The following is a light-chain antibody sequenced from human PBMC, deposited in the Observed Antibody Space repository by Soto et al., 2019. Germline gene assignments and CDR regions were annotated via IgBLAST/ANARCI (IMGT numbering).Light chain of an antibody. J-gene: IGLJ1*01. CDR1: NSDVGGYNY. V-gene: IGLV2-14*01. Sequence: QSALTQPASVAGSPGQSITISCTGTNSDVGGYNYVSWYQQHPGKAPKLMICDVSNRPSGVSNRFSGSKSGNTASLTISGLQAEDEADYYCSSYTSSSTYVFATGTKLTV. CDR2: DVS. CDR3: SSYTSSSTYV.